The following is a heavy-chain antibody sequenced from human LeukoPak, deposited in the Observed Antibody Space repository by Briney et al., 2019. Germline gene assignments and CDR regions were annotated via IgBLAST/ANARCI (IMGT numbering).Heavy chain of an antibody. D-gene: IGHD5-24*01. V-gene: IGHV4-59*01. CDR2: IYYSGST. CDR3: ARAVEMASFWSFDY. CDR1: GGSISSYY. Sequence: SETLSLTCTVSGGSISSYYWSWIRQPPGKGLEWIGYIYYSGSTNYNPSLKSRVTISVDTSKNQFSLKLSSVTAADTAVYYCARAVEMASFWSFDYWGQGTLVTVPS. J-gene: IGHJ4*02.